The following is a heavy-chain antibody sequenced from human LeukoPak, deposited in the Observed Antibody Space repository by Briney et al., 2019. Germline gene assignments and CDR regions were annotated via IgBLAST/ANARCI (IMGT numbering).Heavy chain of an antibody. CDR1: GFTFSSYT. D-gene: IGHD3-22*01. Sequence: GGSLRLSCAASGFTFSSYTMNWVRQTPGKGLEWVSSISSSSSYIYYADSVKGRFTISRDNAKNSLYLQMNSLRAEDTAVYYCARDPGGYYDSSAYGYWGQGTLVTVSS. CDR2: ISSSSSYI. V-gene: IGHV3-21*01. J-gene: IGHJ4*02. CDR3: ARDPGGYYDSSAYGY.